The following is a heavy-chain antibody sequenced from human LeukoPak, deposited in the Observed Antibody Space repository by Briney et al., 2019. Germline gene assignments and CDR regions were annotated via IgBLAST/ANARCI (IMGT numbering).Heavy chain of an antibody. CDR3: ARDVYYDFWSGSGFFDY. D-gene: IGHD3-3*01. V-gene: IGHV3-21*01. Sequence: PGGSLRLSCAASGFTFSSYSMNWVRQAPGKGLEWVSSISSSSSYIYYADSVKGRFTISRDNAKNSLYLQMNSLRAEDTAVYYCARDVYYDFWSGSGFFDYWGQGTLVTVSS. CDR2: ISSSSSYI. J-gene: IGHJ4*02. CDR1: GFTFSSYS.